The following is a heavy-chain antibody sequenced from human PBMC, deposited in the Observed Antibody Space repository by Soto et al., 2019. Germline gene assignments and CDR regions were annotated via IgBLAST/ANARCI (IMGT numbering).Heavy chain of an antibody. CDR3: ASPPPGRLGGANKATVAGTDY. CDR1: GFTFSDYY. D-gene: IGHD6-19*01. Sequence: QVQLVESGGGLVKPGGSLRLSCAASGFTFSDYYMSWIRQAPGKGLEWVSYISSSGSTIYYADSVKGRFTISRDNAKNSLYLQMNSLRAEDTAVYYCASPPPGRLGGANKATVAGTDYWGQGTLVTVSS. J-gene: IGHJ4*02. V-gene: IGHV3-11*01. CDR2: ISSSGSTI.